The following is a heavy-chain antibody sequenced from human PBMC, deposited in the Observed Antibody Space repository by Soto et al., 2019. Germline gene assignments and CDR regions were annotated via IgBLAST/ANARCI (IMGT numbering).Heavy chain of an antibody. CDR3: ARGGLRYFDWLSKFDY. V-gene: IGHV1-8*01. Sequence: QVQLVQSGAEVKKPGASVKVSCKASGYTFTSYDINWVRQATGQGLEWMGWMNPNSGNTGYAQKFQGRVTMTRNTSISTAYMELSSPRSEDTAVYYCARGGLRYFDWLSKFDYWGQGTLVTVSS. CDR2: MNPNSGNT. J-gene: IGHJ4*02. D-gene: IGHD3-9*01. CDR1: GYTFTSYD.